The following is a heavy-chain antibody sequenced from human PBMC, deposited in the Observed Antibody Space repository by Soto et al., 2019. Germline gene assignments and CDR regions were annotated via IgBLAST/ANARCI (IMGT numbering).Heavy chain of an antibody. CDR1: GGTFSSYA. CDR3: ARDRKKSSGRHDAFDI. V-gene: IGHV1-69*13. Sequence: SVKVSCKASGGTFSSYAISWVRQAPGQGLEWMGGLIPIFGTANYAQKFQGRVTITADESTSTAYMELSSLRSEDTAVYYCARDRKKSSGRHDAFDIWGQGTMVTVSS. CDR2: LIPIFGTA. D-gene: IGHD6-19*01. J-gene: IGHJ3*02.